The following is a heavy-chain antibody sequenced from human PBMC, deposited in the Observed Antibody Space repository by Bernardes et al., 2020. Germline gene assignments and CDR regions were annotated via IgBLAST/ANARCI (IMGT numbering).Heavy chain of an antibody. J-gene: IGHJ4*02. CDR3: ARAATTSPPERGD. D-gene: IGHD1-7*01. Sequence: GGSLRLSCAASGFTFTNYAMSWVRQAPGKGLEWVSDISGSGGTTYYAGSVKGRFTISRDNSKNTLYLQMNSLRAEDTAVYYCARAATTSPPERGDWGQGTLVTVSS. CDR2: ISGSGGTT. V-gene: IGHV3-23*01. CDR1: GFTFTNYA.